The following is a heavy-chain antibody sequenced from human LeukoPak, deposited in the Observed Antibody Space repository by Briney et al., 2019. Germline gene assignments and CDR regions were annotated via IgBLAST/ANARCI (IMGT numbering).Heavy chain of an antibody. CDR3: ARTSRRVDTLYGMDV. Sequence: SVKVSCKASGFTFTSSAMQWVRQARGQRLEWIGWIVVGSGNTNYAQKFQERVTITRDMSTSTAYMELSRLRSDDTAVYYCARTSRRVDTLYGMDVWGQGATVTVSS. V-gene: IGHV1-58*02. CDR1: GFTFTSSA. J-gene: IGHJ6*02. CDR2: IVVGSGNT. D-gene: IGHD5-18*01.